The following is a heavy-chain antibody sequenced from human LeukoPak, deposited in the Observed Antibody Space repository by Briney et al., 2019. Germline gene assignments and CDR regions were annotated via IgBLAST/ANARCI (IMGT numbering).Heavy chain of an antibody. Sequence: SETLSLTCAVSGYSISSGYYWGWIRQPLGKGLEWIGSIYHSGSTYYNPSLKSRVTISVDTSKNQFSLKLSSVTAADTAVYYCARQIVVVPAAEGSDWFDPWGQGTLVTVSS. V-gene: IGHV4-38-2*01. CDR2: IYHSGST. J-gene: IGHJ5*02. CDR1: GYSISSGYY. D-gene: IGHD2-2*01. CDR3: ARQIVVVPAAEGSDWFDP.